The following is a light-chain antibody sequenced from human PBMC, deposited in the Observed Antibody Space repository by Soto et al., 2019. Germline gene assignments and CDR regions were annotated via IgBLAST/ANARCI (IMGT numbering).Light chain of an antibody. J-gene: IGKJ4*01. V-gene: IGKV3-11*01. Sequence: EIVLTQSPATLSLSPGERATLSCRASQSVSSYLAWYQQKPGQAPMLLIYDASNRATGIPARFSGSGSGTDITLTISTLEPEDFAVYYWQQRSNWPLTFGGGTKVEIK. CDR3: QQRSNWPLT. CDR1: QSVSSY. CDR2: DAS.